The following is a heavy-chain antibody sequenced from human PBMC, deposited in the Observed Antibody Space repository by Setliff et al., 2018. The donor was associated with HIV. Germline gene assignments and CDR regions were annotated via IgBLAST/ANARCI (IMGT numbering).Heavy chain of an antibody. V-gene: IGHV3-30*02. CDR2: IWYDGNNI. J-gene: IGHJ6*03. CDR1: GFTFSSYG. Sequence: QAGGSLRLSCAASGFTFSSYGMHWVRQAPGKGLEWVAFIWYDGNNIKYADSVKGRFTISRDNSKNTLYLQMNSLRIEDSGAYYCANSYSASGNYHYYDYLDVWGKGTTVTVSS. CDR3: ANSYSASGNYHYYDYLDV. D-gene: IGHD3-10*01.